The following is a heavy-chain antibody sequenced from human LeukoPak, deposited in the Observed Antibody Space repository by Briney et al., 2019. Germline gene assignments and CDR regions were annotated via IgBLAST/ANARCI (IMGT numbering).Heavy chain of an antibody. V-gene: IGHV1-24*01. CDR2: FDPEDGET. Sequence: GASVKVSCKVSGYTLTELSMHWVRQAPGKGLEWMGGFDPEDGETIYAQKFQGRVTMTEDTSTDTAYKELSSLRSEDTAVYYCATDPPGYGSGSYIPVSWGQGTLVTVSS. D-gene: IGHD3-10*01. J-gene: IGHJ4*02. CDR1: GYTLTELS. CDR3: ATDPPGYGSGSYIPVS.